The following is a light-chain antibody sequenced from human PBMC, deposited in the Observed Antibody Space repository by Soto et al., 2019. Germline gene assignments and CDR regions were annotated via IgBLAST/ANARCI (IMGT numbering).Light chain of an antibody. V-gene: IGKV1-5*01. CDR1: QTISRW. J-gene: IGKJ5*01. CDR2: DAS. CDR3: HSRA. Sequence: DIHLTHTPSTLSASVGDEVTITCRASQTISRWLAWYQQKPGRAPKLLIYDASTLESGVPSRFSGSGSETEFTLTISRLQPDDFATYFCHSRAFGQGTRLEIK.